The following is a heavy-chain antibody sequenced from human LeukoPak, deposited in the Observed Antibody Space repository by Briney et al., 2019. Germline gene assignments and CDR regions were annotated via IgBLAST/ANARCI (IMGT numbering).Heavy chain of an antibody. Sequence: SETLSLTCTVSGGSISSGDYYWSWIRQPPGKGLEWIGYIYYSGSTYYNPSLKSRVTISVDTSKSQFSLKLSSVTAADTAVYYCARAPSRSGSYYPYFDYWGQGTLVTVSS. CDR1: GGSISSGDYY. CDR3: ARAPSRSGSYYPYFDY. J-gene: IGHJ4*02. D-gene: IGHD3-10*01. V-gene: IGHV4-30-4*01. CDR2: IYYSGST.